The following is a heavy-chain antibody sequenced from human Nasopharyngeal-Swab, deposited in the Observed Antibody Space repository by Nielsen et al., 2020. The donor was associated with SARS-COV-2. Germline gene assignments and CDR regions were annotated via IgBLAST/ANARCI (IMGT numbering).Heavy chain of an antibody. D-gene: IGHD3-10*01. CDR3: ARVDLALSNYFDY. J-gene: IGHJ4*02. Sequence: GGSLRLSCAASGFTFSTYEMNWVRQTPGKGLEWVSYISGTASTIYYADSVKGRFTTSRDNAKNSLYLHMNSLTAEDTAIYYCARVDLALSNYFDYWGQGTLVTVSS. CDR1: GFTFSTYE. CDR2: ISGTASTI. V-gene: IGHV3-48*03.